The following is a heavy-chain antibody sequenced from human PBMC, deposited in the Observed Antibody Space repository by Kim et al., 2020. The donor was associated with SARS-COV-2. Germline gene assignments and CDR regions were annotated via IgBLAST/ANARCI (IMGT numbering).Heavy chain of an antibody. CDR1: GYTFTGYY. D-gene: IGHD3-22*01. V-gene: IGHV1-2*02. Sequence: ASVKVSCKASGYTFTGYYMHWVRQAPGQGLEWMGWINPNSGGTNYAQKFQGRVTMTRDTSISTAYMELSRLRSDDTAVYYCARAYYYDSSGYYFLGSVRWFDPWGQGTLVTVSS. J-gene: IGHJ5*02. CDR3: ARAYYYDSSGYYFLGSVRWFDP. CDR2: INPNSGGT.